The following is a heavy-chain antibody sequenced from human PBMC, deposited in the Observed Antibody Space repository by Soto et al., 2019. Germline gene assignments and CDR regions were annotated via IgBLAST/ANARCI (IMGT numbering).Heavy chain of an antibody. Sequence: EVQLLDSGGGWVQPGGALRLSCVASGFVFSDYAMSWVRQAPGKGLEWVSAISAGGSDTYYADSVKGRFTVSRVNSKNTLYLQMNTLRAADTDIYYCASVPIWCGSSSCYTEGFDSWGQGTLVTVSS. CDR2: ISAGGSDT. CDR3: ASVPIWCGSSSCYTEGFDS. J-gene: IGHJ4*02. V-gene: IGHV3-23*01. CDR1: GFVFSDYA. D-gene: IGHD2-2*01.